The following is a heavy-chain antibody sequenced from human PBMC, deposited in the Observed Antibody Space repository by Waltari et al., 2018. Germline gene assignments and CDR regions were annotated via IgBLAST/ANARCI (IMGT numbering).Heavy chain of an antibody. CDR2: IGYD. V-gene: IGHV3-30*02. D-gene: IGHD1-26*01. Sequence: VQLLESGGGVVQPGGSLRLSCAASGFPFSSYGMHWARQAPGKGLEWVAFIGYDNADSVKGRFTISRDNSRNNLYLQMDSLTPEDTAVYYCAAYTGSPSRPGPPSLWGRGTLVTVSS. CDR1: GFPFSSYG. J-gene: IGHJ4*02. CDR3: AAYTGSPSRPGPPSL.